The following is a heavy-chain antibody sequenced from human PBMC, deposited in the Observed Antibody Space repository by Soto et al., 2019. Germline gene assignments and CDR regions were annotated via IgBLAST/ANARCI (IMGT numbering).Heavy chain of an antibody. D-gene: IGHD4-17*01. J-gene: IGHJ4*02. Sequence: PSETLSLTCAVYGGSFSGYYWSWIRKTPGKGLEWIGEINHSGSTNYNPSLKSRVTISVDTSKNQFSLKLSSVTAADTAVYYCERGRGFYGDYSRYYFDYWGQGTLVTVSS. V-gene: IGHV4-34*01. CDR2: INHSGST. CDR1: GGSFSGYY. CDR3: ERGRGFYGDYSRYYFDY.